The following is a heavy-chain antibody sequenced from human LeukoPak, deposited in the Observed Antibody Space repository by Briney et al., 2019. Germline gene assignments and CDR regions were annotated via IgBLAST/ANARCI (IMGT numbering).Heavy chain of an antibody. D-gene: IGHD3-16*01. J-gene: IGHJ4*02. CDR2: ISSSGSTI. CDR1: GFTFSSYE. V-gene: IGHV3-48*03. Sequence: GGSLRLSCAASGFTFSSYEMNWVRQAPGKGLEWVSYISSSGSTIYYADSVKGRFSISRDNAKNSLYLQVNSLRAEDTAVYYCARDDKGLAGTFDYWGQGTLVTVSS. CDR3: ARDDKGLAGTFDY.